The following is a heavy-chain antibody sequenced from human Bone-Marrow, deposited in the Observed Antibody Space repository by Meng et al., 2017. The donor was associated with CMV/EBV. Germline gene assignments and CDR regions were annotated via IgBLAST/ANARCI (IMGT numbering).Heavy chain of an antibody. V-gene: IGHV1-2*02. D-gene: IGHD6-6*01. CDR3: ATSSAAVNWFDP. CDR1: GYTFTGYY. J-gene: IGHJ5*02. Sequence: SVKVSCKASGYTFTGYYMHWVRQAPGQGLEGMGWINPNSGGTNYAQKFQGRVTMTRDTSISTAYMELSRLRSDDTAVYYCATSSAAVNWFDPWGQGTLVTVSS. CDR2: INPNSGGT.